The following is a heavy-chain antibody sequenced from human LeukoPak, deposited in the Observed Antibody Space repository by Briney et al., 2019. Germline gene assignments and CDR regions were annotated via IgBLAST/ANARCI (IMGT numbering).Heavy chain of an antibody. CDR2: INHSGST. CDR1: GGSFSSYY. Sequence: SETLSLTCAVYGGSFSSYYWSWIRQPPGKGLEWIGEINHSGSTNYNPSLKSRVTISVDTSKNQFSLKLSSVTAADTAVYYCARGCSSRGHYMDVWGKGTTVTVSS. D-gene: IGHD6-13*01. V-gene: IGHV4-34*01. CDR3: ARGCSSRGHYMDV. J-gene: IGHJ6*03.